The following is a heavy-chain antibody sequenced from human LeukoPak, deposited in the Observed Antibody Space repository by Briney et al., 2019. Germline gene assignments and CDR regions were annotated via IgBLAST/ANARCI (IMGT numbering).Heavy chain of an antibody. D-gene: IGHD5-18*01. CDR1: GSSFTSYW. V-gene: IGHV5-51*01. CDR3: ARLVGGGYSYGYWLDY. Sequence: GASLQISCKGSGSSFTSYWIAWVRPLPGKGLEWMGSIYPGDSNTRYSPSLQGQVTISADKSISTAYLQWSSLKASDTAMYYCARLVGGGYSYGYWLDYWGQGTLVTVSS. J-gene: IGHJ4*02. CDR2: IYPGDSNT.